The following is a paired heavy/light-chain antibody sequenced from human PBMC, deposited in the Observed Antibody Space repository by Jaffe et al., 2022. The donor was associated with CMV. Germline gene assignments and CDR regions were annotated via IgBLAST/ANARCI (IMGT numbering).Light chain of an antibody. CDR3: QQYNNWPTWT. J-gene: IGKJ1*01. Sequence: EIVMTQSPATLSVSPGERATLSCRASQSVSSNLAWYQQKPGQAPRLLIYGASTRATGIPARFSGSGSGTEFTLTISSLQSEDFAVYYCQQYNNWPTWTFGQGTKVEIK. CDR2: GAS. CDR1: QSVSSN. V-gene: IGKV3-15*01.
Heavy chain of an antibody. J-gene: IGHJ5*02. V-gene: IGHV4-4*07. D-gene: IGHD2-8*01. Sequence: QVQLQESGPGLVKPSETLSLTCTVSGGSISSYYWSWIRQPAGKGLEWIGRIYTSGSTNYNPSLKSRVTMSVDTSKNQFSLKLSSVTAADTAVYYCAREGFGSYCTNGVCYAHWFDPWGQGTLVTVSS. CDR2: IYTSGST. CDR3: AREGFGSYCTNGVCYAHWFDP. CDR1: GGSISSYY.